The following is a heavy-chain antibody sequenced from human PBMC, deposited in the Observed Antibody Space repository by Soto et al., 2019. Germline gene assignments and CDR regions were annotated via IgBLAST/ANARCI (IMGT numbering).Heavy chain of an antibody. J-gene: IGHJ4*02. CDR3: AHRVLRTVIGLVTTTAIYFDF. CDR1: GFSLTTSGVG. Sequence: QITLNESGPTVVRPTETLTLTCRFSGFSLTTSGVGVGWIRQSPGKAPEWLALIYWDDDKRYSASLESTLTITKDTYKNQVVLTVSDLDPTDTATYYCAHRVLRTVIGLVTTTAIYFDFWGQGTPVAVSS. D-gene: IGHD3-3*01. CDR2: IYWDDDK. V-gene: IGHV2-5*02.